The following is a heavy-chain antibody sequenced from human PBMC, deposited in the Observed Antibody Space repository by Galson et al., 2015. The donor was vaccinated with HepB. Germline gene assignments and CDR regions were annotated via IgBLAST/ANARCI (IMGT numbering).Heavy chain of an antibody. J-gene: IGHJ4*02. V-gene: IGHV3-23*01. CDR2: ISDSGDNT. D-gene: IGHD2-15*01. CDR1: GFTFTNYA. Sequence: SLRLSCAASGFTFTNYAMNWVRQAPGKGLEWVSGISDSGDNTYYADSVKGRFTISRDNSKYTLYLQMNSLRADDTAVYYCAKVTGVVGSKYWGQGTLVTVSS. CDR3: AKVTGVVGSKY.